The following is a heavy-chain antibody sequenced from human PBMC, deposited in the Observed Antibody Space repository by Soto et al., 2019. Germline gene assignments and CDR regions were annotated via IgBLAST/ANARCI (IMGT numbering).Heavy chain of an antibody. V-gene: IGHV3-23*01. CDR1: GFTFSCYA. Sequence: GSLRLSCAASGFTFSCYAMSWVRQAPGKGLEWVSAISGSGGSTYYADSVKGRFTISRDNSKNTLYLQMNSLRAEDTAVYYCAKDSRYYYDSSGPAGYWGQGTLVTVSS. J-gene: IGHJ4*02. CDR3: AKDSRYYYDSSGPAGY. D-gene: IGHD3-22*01. CDR2: ISGSGGST.